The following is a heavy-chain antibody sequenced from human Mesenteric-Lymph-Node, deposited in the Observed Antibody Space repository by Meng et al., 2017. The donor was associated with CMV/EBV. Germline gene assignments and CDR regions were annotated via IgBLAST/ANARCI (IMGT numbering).Heavy chain of an antibody. Sequence: GGSLRLSCAASGFTFDNYAMHWVRQAPGKGLVWVSGISWNSGSIGYADSVKGRFTISRDNAKNTLYLQMNSLRVEDTAVYYCARGCIAASCPPYYYYGMDVWGQGTTVTVSS. CDR1: GFTFDNYA. J-gene: IGHJ6*02. V-gene: IGHV3-9*01. CDR3: ARGCIAASCPPYYYYGMDV. CDR2: ISWNSGSI. D-gene: IGHD6-6*01.